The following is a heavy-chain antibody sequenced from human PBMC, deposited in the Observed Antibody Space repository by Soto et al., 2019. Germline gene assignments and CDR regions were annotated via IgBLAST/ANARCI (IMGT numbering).Heavy chain of an antibody. Sequence: GGSLRLSCAASGFTFDDYAMHWVRQAPGKGLEWVSGISWNSGSIGYADSVKGRFTISRDNAKNSLYLQMNSLRAEDTALYYCAKDTPHCSGGSCPNAFDIWGQGTMVTVSS. CDR2: ISWNSGSI. D-gene: IGHD2-15*01. CDR3: AKDTPHCSGGSCPNAFDI. CDR1: GFTFDDYA. J-gene: IGHJ3*02. V-gene: IGHV3-9*01.